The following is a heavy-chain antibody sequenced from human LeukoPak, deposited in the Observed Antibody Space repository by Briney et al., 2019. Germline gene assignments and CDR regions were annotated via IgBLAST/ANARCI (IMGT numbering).Heavy chain of an antibody. D-gene: IGHD6-13*01. V-gene: IGHV1-24*01. Sequence: ASVKVSCKVSGYTLTELSMHWVRQAPGKGLEWMGGFDPEDGETIYAQKFQGRVTMTEDTSTDTAYMELSSPRSEDTAVYYCATASRDGGIAAAGNGYWGQGTLVTVSS. CDR1: GYTLTELS. J-gene: IGHJ4*02. CDR3: ATASRDGGIAAAGNGY. CDR2: FDPEDGET.